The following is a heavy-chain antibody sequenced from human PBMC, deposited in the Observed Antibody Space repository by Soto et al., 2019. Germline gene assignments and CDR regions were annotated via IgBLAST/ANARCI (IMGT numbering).Heavy chain of an antibody. J-gene: IGHJ4*02. CDR2: IWHSGST. D-gene: IGHD2-15*01. Sequence: QVQLRESGPGLVKPSGTLSLTCAVSGASITSRNWWGWVRQPPGKGLEWIGEIWHSGSTNFNPSLQSRAAXSXDXXRNEFSLNLTSVTAADTAMYYCAKGGGREVVAFDSWGQGALVTVSS. V-gene: IGHV4-4*02. CDR3: AKGGGREVVAFDS. CDR1: GASITSRNW.